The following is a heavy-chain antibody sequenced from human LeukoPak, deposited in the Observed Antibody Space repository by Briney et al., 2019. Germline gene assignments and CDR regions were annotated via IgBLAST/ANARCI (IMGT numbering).Heavy chain of an antibody. CDR1: GYTFTSYD. D-gene: IGHD6-6*01. CDR3: ARHPSRRSFRRSMDV. Sequence: ASVKVSCKASGYTFTSYDINWVRQATGQGLEWMGWMNPNSGNTGYAQKFQGRVTITRNTSISTAYMELSSLRSEDTAVYYCARHPSRRSFRRSMDVWGKGTTVTVSS. CDR2: MNPNSGNT. J-gene: IGHJ6*03. V-gene: IGHV1-8*03.